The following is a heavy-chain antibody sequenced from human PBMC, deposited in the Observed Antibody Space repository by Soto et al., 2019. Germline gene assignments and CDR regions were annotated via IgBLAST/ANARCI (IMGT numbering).Heavy chain of an antibody. J-gene: IGHJ6*02. D-gene: IGHD5-12*01. CDR1: GGSISSGGYY. Sequence: PSETLSLTCTVSGGSISSGGYYWSWIRQHPGKGLEWIGYIYYSGSTYYNPSLKSRVTISVDTSKNQFSLKLSSVTAADTGVYYCATTTTDYYYYGMDVWGQGTTVTVSS. CDR2: IYYSGST. CDR3: ATTTTDYYYYGMDV. V-gene: IGHV4-31*03.